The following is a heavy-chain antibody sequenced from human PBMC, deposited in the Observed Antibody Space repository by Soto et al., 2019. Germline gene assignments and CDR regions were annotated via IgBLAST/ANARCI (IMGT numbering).Heavy chain of an antibody. CDR2: ITPLFGTP. D-gene: IGHD6-19*01. V-gene: IGHV1-69*12. CDR1: GGTFSRYA. J-gene: IGHJ2*01. CDR3: AQTLGLAVSGPGRFDL. Sequence: QVQLVQSGAEVKKPASSVKVSCKASGGTFSRYAISWVRQAPGQGLEWLGGITPLFGTPNYAQSFQGRLTIAADESTSTVYMELRSLRSEDTAVYYWAQTLGLAVSGPGRFDLWGRGTLVTVTS.